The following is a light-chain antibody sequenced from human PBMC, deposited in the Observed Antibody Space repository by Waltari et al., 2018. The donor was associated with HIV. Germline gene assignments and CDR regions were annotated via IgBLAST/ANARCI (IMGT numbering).Light chain of an antibody. CDR2: WAS. J-gene: IGKJ2*01. CDR1: RSILYSSDNRNY. CDR3: QQYLRSPPT. V-gene: IGKV4-1*01. Sequence: DIVMTQSPDSLPVSLGERATINCTASRSILYSSDNRNYLAWYQQKPRRPPRLLISWASTRESGVPDRVSGSGSGTDFALTISRLQAEDVAVYHCQQYLRSPPTFGQGTKLEIK.